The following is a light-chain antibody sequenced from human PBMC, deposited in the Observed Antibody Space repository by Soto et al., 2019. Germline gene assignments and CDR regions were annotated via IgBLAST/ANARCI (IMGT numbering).Light chain of an antibody. J-gene: IGKJ5*01. CDR3: QQYHTWPPIT. CDR2: SAS. Sequence: DIQMTQSPSTLSASVGDRVTITCRASQSISNWLAWYQQKPGKAPKLLIYSASTLKSGVPSRFSGSGSGTEFTLTISSLQPGDVGTYSCQQYHTWPPITFGQGTRLEI. V-gene: IGKV1-5*03. CDR1: QSISNW.